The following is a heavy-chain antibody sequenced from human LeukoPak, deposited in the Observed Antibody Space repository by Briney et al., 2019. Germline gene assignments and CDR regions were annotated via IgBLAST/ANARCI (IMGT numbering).Heavy chain of an antibody. D-gene: IGHD3-10*01. Sequence: ASVKVSRKASGYTFTSYGISWVRQAPGQGLEWMGWISAYNGNTNYAQKLQGRVTMTTDTSTSTAYMELRSLRSDDTAVYYCARLVGYGSGSYYSSRIRNYFDYWGQGTLVTVSS. CDR1: GYTFTSYG. CDR3: ARLVGYGSGSYYSSRIRNYFDY. CDR2: ISAYNGNT. J-gene: IGHJ4*02. V-gene: IGHV1-18*01.